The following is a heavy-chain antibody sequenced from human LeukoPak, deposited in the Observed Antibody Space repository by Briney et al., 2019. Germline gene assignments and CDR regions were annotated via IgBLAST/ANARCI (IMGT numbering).Heavy chain of an antibody. D-gene: IGHD3-10*01. Sequence: SETLSLTCTVSGGSISIYYWNWIRQPAGKGLEWIGRIFTSGITNYNPSLKIRVTMSVDTSKNQFSLNLSSVIAADTAIYYCARETSGTYYNPLGYMDVWGKGTTVTVSS. CDR1: GGSISIYY. CDR3: ARETSGTYYNPLGYMDV. CDR2: IFTSGIT. V-gene: IGHV4-4*07. J-gene: IGHJ6*03.